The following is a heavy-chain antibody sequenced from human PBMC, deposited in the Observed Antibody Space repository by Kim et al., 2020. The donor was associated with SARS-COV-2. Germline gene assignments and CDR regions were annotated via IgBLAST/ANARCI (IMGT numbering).Heavy chain of an antibody. J-gene: IGHJ4*02. V-gene: IGHV1-69*04. CDR1: GGTFSSYA. D-gene: IGHD2-2*01. Sequence: SVKVSCKASGGTFSSYAISWVRQAPGQGLEWMGRIIPILGIANYAQKFQGRVTITADKSTSTAYMELSSLRSEDTAVYYCAREQSCSSTSCYPSIPHYFDYWGQGTLVTVSS. CDR3: AREQSCSSTSCYPSIPHYFDY. CDR2: IIPILGIA.